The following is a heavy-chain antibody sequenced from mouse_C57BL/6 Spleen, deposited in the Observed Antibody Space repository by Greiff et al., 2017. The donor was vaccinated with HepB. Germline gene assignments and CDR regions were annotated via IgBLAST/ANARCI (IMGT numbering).Heavy chain of an antibody. CDR1: GFTFSDYG. V-gene: IGHV5-17*01. CDR2: ISSGSSTI. CDR3: ASRAFNWDGDYFDY. J-gene: IGHJ2*01. D-gene: IGHD4-1*01. Sequence: EVQVVESGGGLVKPGGSLKLSCAASGFTFSDYGMHWVRQAPEKGLEWVAYISSGSSTIYYADTVKGRFTISRDNAKNTLFLQMTSLRSEDTAMYYCASRAFNWDGDYFDYWGQGTTLTVSS.